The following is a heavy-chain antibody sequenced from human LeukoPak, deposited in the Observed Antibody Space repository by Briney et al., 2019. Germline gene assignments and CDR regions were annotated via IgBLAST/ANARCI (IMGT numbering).Heavy chain of an antibody. Sequence: PSQTLSLTCTVSGGSISSGGYYWSWIRQPPGKGLEWIGYIYHSGSTYYNPSLKSRVTISVDRSKNQFSLKLSSVTATDTAVYYCARVPAEWGIAAAGYFDYWGQGTLVTVSS. D-gene: IGHD6-13*01. CDR3: ARVPAEWGIAAAGYFDY. CDR1: GGSISSGGYY. J-gene: IGHJ4*02. V-gene: IGHV4-30-2*01. CDR2: IYHSGST.